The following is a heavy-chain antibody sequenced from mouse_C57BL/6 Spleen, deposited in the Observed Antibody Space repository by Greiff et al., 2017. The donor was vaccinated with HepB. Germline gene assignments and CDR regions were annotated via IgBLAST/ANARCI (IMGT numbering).Heavy chain of an antibody. CDR3: ARSEIYYYGHWYFDV. J-gene: IGHJ1*03. CDR1: GYTFTSYW. CDR2: IIPSNGGT. V-gene: IGHV1-53*01. D-gene: IGHD1-1*01. Sequence: QVQLKQPGTDLVKPGASVKLSCKASGYTFTSYWMHWVNQRPGQGLEWIGNIIPSNGGTNYNEKFKSKATLTVDKSSSTASMQLSRLTSEDSAVYYCARSEIYYYGHWYFDVWGTGTTVTVSS.